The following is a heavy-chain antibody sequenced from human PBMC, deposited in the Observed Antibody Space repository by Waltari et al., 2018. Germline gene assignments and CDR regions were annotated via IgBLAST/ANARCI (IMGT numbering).Heavy chain of an antibody. D-gene: IGHD6-6*01. CDR1: GFTLSHYW. Sequence: EVQLVESGGGLVQPGGSLRLSCAASGFTLSHYWMTWVRQAPGKGPEWVANIMTDGREEYYVDSVRGRFTISRDNAKNSLYLQMNSLRPEDTAVYYCAKDEGARLAPTFGMDAWGQGTTVIVSS. V-gene: IGHV3-7*01. CDR3: AKDEGARLAPTFGMDA. CDR2: IMTDGREE. J-gene: IGHJ6*02.